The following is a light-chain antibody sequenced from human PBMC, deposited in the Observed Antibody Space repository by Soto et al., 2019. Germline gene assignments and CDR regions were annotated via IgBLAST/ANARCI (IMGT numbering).Light chain of an antibody. CDR1: SSDVGSYNL. CDR2: EGS. J-gene: IGLJ3*02. CDR3: GTWDTSLSAGV. Sequence: QSALTQPASVSGSPGQSITISCTGTSSDVGSYNLVSWYQQHPGKAPKLMIYEGSKRPSGVSNRFSGSKSGNTASLTISGLQAEDEADYYCGTWDTSLSAGVFGGGTQLTVL. V-gene: IGLV2-23*01.